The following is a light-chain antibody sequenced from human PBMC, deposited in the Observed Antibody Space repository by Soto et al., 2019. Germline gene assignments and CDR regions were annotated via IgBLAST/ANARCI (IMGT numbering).Light chain of an antibody. CDR2: SAS. CDR3: QQSFSTPT. J-gene: IGKJ5*01. V-gene: IGKV1-39*01. CDR1: QRTNIY. Sequence: DIQMTQSPSSLSTSVGDRFTVTCRASQRTNIYLNWYRQKPGKAPELLIYSASNLQSGVPSRFSGSGSGTDFTLTISSLQPEDFATYYCQQSFSTPTFGQGTRLEIK.